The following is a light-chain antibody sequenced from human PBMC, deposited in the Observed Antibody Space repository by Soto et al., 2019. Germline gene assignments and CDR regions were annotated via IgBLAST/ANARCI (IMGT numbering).Light chain of an antibody. CDR2: DVS. CDR3: QQYNNWPFS. J-gene: IGKJ5*01. CDR1: QGVTTN. Sequence: EIVLTQSPGTLSVSPGERGTVSCRAGQGVTTNFAWYQQKSGQSPRLLIYDVSIRATGVPARFSGAGSETDFTLTISGLQSEDSAVYFCQQYNNWPFSFGQGTRLEIK. V-gene: IGKV3-15*01.